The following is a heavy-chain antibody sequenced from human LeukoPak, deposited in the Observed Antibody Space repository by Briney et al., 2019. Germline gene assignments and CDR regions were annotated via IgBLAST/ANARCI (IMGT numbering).Heavy chain of an antibody. CDR3: ARVSSSWLRFFDY. CDR1: GYTFTGYY. D-gene: IGHD6-13*01. Sequence: ASVKVSCKASGYTFTGYYMHWERQAPGQGLEWMGWINPNSGGTNYAQKFQGRVTMTRDTSISTAYMELSRLRSDDTAVYYCARVSSSWLRFFDYWGQGTLVTVSS. J-gene: IGHJ4*02. CDR2: INPNSGGT. V-gene: IGHV1-2*02.